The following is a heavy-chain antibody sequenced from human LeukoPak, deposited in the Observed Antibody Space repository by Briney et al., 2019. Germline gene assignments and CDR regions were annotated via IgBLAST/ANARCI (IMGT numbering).Heavy chain of an antibody. J-gene: IGHJ6*02. CDR2: ISGSGGST. V-gene: IGHV3-23*01. CDR1: GFTFSSYA. D-gene: IGHD5-12*01. CDR3: AKSSRYSGFYYFPSYYYYGMDV. Sequence: GGSLRLSCAASGFTFSSYAMSWVHQAPGKGLEWVSAISGSGGSTYYADSVKGRFTISRDNSKNTLYLQMNSLRAEDTAVYYCAKSSRYSGFYYFPSYYYYGMDVWGQGTTVTVSS.